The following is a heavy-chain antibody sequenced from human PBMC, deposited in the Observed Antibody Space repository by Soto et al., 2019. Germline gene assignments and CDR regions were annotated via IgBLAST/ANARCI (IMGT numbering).Heavy chain of an antibody. D-gene: IGHD6-19*01. CDR1: GYTFTDYG. CDR2: ISTYNGKT. V-gene: IGHV1-18*04. Sequence: QVQLVQSGAEVKKPGASVKVSCKASGYTFTDYGISWVRQAPGLGLEWMGWISTYNGKTIYAQKIQGRVTMTTDTSTSTAYVELRSLRSDDTAVYYCAREEGISDWHAFDYWGQGTLVTVSS. J-gene: IGHJ4*02. CDR3: AREEGISDWHAFDY.